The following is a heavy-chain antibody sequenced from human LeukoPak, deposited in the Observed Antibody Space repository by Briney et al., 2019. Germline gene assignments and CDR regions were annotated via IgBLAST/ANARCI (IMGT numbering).Heavy chain of an antibody. D-gene: IGHD3-9*01. CDR1: GYTFTSYG. Sequence: ASVKVSCKASGYTFTSYGISWVRQAPGQGLEWMGWISAYNGNTNYAQKLQGRVTMTTDTSTSTAYMELRSLRSDDTAVYYCARDPAYYDILTGYYTSLYYFDYWGQGTLVTVSS. CDR3: ARDPAYYDILTGYYTSLYYFDY. V-gene: IGHV1-18*01. J-gene: IGHJ4*02. CDR2: ISAYNGNT.